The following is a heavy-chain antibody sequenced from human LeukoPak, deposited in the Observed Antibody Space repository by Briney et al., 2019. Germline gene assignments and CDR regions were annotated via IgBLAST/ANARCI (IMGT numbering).Heavy chain of an antibody. Sequence: SETLSLTCTVSGGSISNYYWSWIQQPPGKGLEWIGYIYSSGSTNYNPSLKSRVTISVDTSKIQFSLKLSSVTAAATAVYYRARLALQEVGATQTYYLDYWGQGTLVTVSS. CDR3: ARLALQEVGATQTYYLDY. J-gene: IGHJ4*02. D-gene: IGHD1-26*01. V-gene: IGHV4-59*01. CDR2: IYSSGST. CDR1: GGSISNYY.